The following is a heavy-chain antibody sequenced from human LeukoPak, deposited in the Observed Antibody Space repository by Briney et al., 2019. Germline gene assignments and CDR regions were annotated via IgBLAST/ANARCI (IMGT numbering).Heavy chain of an antibody. CDR1: GFTFEDYG. J-gene: IGHJ4*02. CDR3: ARDPDGTLDY. V-gene: IGHV3-20*04. CDR2: INWNGGGT. D-gene: IGHD1-1*01. Sequence: PGGSLRLSCAASGFTFEDYGMSWVRQAPGEGGEWVSGINWNGGGTGYADTVKGRFTISRDNAKNSLYLQMNRLRAEDTALYYCARDPDGTLDYWGQGTLVTVSP.